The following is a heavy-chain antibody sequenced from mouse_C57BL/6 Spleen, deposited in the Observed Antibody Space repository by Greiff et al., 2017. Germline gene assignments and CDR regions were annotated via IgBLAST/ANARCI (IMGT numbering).Heavy chain of an antibody. CDR2: IDPETGGT. V-gene: IGHV1-15*01. Sequence: QVQLQQSGAELVRPGASVTLSCKASGYTFTDYEMHWVKQTPVHGLEWIGAIDPETGGTAYNQKFKGKAILTADKSSSTAYMELRSLTSEDSAVYYCTRWAGYGYAWFAYWGQGTLVTVSA. CDR3: TRWAGYGYAWFAY. D-gene: IGHD2-2*01. CDR1: GYTFTDYE. J-gene: IGHJ3*01.